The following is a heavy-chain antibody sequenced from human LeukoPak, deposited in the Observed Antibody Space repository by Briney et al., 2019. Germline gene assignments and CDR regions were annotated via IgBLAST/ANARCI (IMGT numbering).Heavy chain of an antibody. CDR2: IKQDGSDK. Sequence: GGSLRLSCAASGFTFSSYWMSGVRQAPGKGLEWVANIKQDGSDKYYVDSVKGRFTISRDNAKNSLYLQMNSLRAEDTAVYYCARSGYGSSWYVGYWGQGTLVTVSS. CDR3: ARSGYGSSWYVGY. J-gene: IGHJ4*02. D-gene: IGHD6-13*01. V-gene: IGHV3-7*05. CDR1: GFTFSSYW.